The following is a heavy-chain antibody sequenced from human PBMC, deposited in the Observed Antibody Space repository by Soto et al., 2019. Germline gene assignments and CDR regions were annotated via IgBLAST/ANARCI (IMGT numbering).Heavy chain of an antibody. CDR3: EHLTTEGFFFDS. CDR1: GFSLRNSGVG. Sequence: QITVKASGPTLVQPTQTLTLTCTFSGFSLRNSGVGVGWIRQPPGKALEWLAHIYWDDAKRYSPSLESTLPNTKDTSTTRVVLTMTTTDPGDTATYDCEHLTTEGFFFDSWGQGTLVTVSP. V-gene: IGHV2-5*02. D-gene: IGHD4-17*01. J-gene: IGHJ4*02. CDR2: IYWDDAK.